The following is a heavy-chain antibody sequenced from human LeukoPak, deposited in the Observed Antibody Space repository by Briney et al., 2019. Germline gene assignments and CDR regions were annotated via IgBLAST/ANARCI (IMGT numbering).Heavy chain of an antibody. Sequence: HGESLKISCKGSGYSFSTYWIGWVRQMPGKGLEWMGIIYPGDSDTRYSPSFQGQVTISADRSISTAYLQWSSLRASDTAIYYCARSLGAAALWSAVDVWGQGTVVTVTS. J-gene: IGHJ3*01. CDR2: IYPGDSDT. V-gene: IGHV5-51*01. D-gene: IGHD6-13*01. CDR1: GYSFSTYW. CDR3: ARSLGAAALWSAVDV.